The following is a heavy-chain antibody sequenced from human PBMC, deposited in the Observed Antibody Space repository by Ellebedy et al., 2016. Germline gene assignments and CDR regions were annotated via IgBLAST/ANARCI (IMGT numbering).Heavy chain of an antibody. D-gene: IGHD3-10*01. CDR3: ATELNYYGSGSVLP. CDR2: INRSGST. CDR1: GFTFSSYG. V-gene: IGHV4-34*08. Sequence: ESLKISXTASGFTFSSYGMNWVRQPPGKGLEWIGEINRSGSTSYNPSLKSRLTISLDASKDQFSLKLTSVTAADTAVYYCATELNYYGSGSVLPWGQGTLVTVSS. J-gene: IGHJ4*02.